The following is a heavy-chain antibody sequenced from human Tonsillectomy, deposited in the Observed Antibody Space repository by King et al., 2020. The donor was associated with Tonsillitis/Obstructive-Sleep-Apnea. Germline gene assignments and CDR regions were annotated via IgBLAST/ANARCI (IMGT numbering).Heavy chain of an antibody. J-gene: IGHJ4*02. CDR2: ISGSGATT. CDR3: VWDWDY. D-gene: IGHD3/OR15-3a*01. CDR1: RFNFSSYA. Sequence: VQLVESGGGLVQPGGSLRPSCAASRFNFSSYAMSWVRQAPGKGLEWVSSISGSGATTYYADYVKGRLTISRNNSKNRVYLQMNSLDVDDTSVYYCVWDWDYWGQGTLVTVSS. V-gene: IGHV3-23*04.